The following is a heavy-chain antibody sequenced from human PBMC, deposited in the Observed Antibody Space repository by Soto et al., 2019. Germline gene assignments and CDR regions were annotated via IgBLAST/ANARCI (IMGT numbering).Heavy chain of an antibody. V-gene: IGHV1-8*01. CDR1: GYTFTSYD. CDR2: INPTIEYT. CDR3: ARQVNPGYCSD. Sequence: ASVKVSCKASGYTFTSYDINCVRQAPGQGLEWVGWINPTIEYTAHAQKFQGRVTLTREISTATAYMELSSLTSEDTAVYFCARQVNPGYCSDWGTGTQVTCSS. J-gene: IGHJ4*02. D-gene: IGHD6-25*01.